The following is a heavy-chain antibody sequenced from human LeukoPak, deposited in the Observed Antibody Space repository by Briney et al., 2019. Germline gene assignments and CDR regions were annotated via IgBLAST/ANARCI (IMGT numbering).Heavy chain of an antibody. V-gene: IGHV4-34*01. CDR2: INHSGST. J-gene: IGHJ4*02. D-gene: IGHD3-22*01. Sequence: PSETLSLTCAVYGGSFSGYYWSWIRQPPGKGLEWIGEINHSGSTNYHPSLKSRVTISVDTSKNQLSLKLSSVTAADTAVYYCARGTGYYDSSGYYYYWGQGTLVTVSS. CDR1: GGSFSGYY. CDR3: ARGTGYYDSSGYYYY.